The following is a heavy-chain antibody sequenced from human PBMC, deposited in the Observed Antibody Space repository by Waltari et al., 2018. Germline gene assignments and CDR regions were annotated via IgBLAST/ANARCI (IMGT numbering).Heavy chain of an antibody. CDR1: GYSFTSYW. CDR2: IIPIFVTA. J-gene: IGHJ3*02. D-gene: IGHD3-16*02. Sequence: VQLVQSGAEVKKPGESLKISCKGSGYSFTSYWIGWVRQMPGKGLEWMGIIPIFVTANYAQKFQCRVTITTDDATSTAYMELSSLRSVDPAVYYCARIVWGSYRRGNAFDIWGQGTMVTVSS. V-gene: IGHV1-69*01. CDR3: ARIVWGSYRRGNAFDI.